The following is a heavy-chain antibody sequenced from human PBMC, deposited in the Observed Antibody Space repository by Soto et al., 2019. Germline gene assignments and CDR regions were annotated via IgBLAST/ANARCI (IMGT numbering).Heavy chain of an antibody. J-gene: IGHJ5*02. CDR1: AVTFCNYD. V-gene: IGHV3-48*03. Sequence: LXLSCAGSAVTFCNYDMNWVRQAPGKGLEWISYISSRGTVKYHADSVKGRFTISRDNAKNSLYLQMNSLRAEDTAVYYCTRYRWFDAWGQVTLVTVSS. CDR3: TRYRWFDA. D-gene: IGHD3-16*02. CDR2: ISSRGTVK.